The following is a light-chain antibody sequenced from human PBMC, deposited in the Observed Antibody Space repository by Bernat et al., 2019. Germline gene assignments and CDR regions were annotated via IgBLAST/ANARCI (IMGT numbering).Light chain of an antibody. V-gene: IGLV1-40*01. CDR2: GNS. Sequence: QSVLTQPPSVSGAPGQRVTISCTGSSSNIGAGYDVHWYQQLPGTAPKLLIYGNSNRPSGVPDRFSGSKSGTSASLAITGLQAEDEADYYCQSYERSQSGQVLGGGTKLTVL. CDR1: SSNIGAGYD. CDR3: QSYERSQSGQV. J-gene: IGLJ2*01.